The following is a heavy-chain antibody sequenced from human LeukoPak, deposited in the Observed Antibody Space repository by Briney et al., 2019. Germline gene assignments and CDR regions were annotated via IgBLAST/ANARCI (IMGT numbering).Heavy chain of an antibody. V-gene: IGHV3-23*01. J-gene: IGHJ3*02. D-gene: IGHD5-18*01. CDR2: ISGSGGST. CDR3: AKDILRGYSYGYSAFDM. CDR1: GIXFSSYA. Sequence: PGGCLRLSCAASGIXFSSYAISWVRQAPGKGLAWVSTISGSGGSTYYVDSVKGRFAISRDNSKATVYLQMNSLTAEDMAVYHCAKDILRGYSYGYSAFDMWGQGTIVTVSS.